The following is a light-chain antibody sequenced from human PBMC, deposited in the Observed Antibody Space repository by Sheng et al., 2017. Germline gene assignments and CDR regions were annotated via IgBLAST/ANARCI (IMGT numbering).Light chain of an antibody. CDR2: EAS. CDR3: QQSYSTPPYT. J-gene: IGKJ2*01. CDR1: QDIDNH. V-gene: IGKV1-39*01. Sequence: DIQLTQSPTSLSASEGDRVTITCQASQDIDNHLNWYQQRPGKAPKLLIYEASNLGAGVPSRFSGSGSGTDFTLTISSLQPEDFATYYCQQSYSTPPYTFGQGTKLEIK.